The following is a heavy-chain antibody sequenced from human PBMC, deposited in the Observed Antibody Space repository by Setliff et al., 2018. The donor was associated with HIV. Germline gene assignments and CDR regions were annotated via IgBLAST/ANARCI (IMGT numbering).Heavy chain of an antibody. CDR3: ARIVRPSYYYYYYMDV. J-gene: IGHJ6*03. Sequence: ASVKVSCKISGYTLTEVSMHWVRQTSGQGLEWMGSMNANSGSAVYAPQFQGRVTMTRNTSISTAYMELSSLRSEDTAVYYCARIVRPSYYYYYYMDVWGKGTTVTVS. CDR2: MNANSGSA. CDR1: GYTLTEVS. D-gene: IGHD3-10*02. V-gene: IGHV1-8*01.